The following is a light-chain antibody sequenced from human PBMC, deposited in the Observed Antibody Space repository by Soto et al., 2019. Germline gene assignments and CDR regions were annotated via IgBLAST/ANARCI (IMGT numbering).Light chain of an antibody. CDR1: QIISSY. Sequence: DIRVTQSPSSLSASIGDRVTITCRASQIISSYLNWYQQKPGKAPKLLIYAASSLQSGVPSRFSGSGSGTDFTLTISSLQPEDFAAYYCQQSYSTLYTFCQGTKLEI. J-gene: IGKJ2*01. CDR3: QQSYSTLYT. V-gene: IGKV1-39*01. CDR2: AAS.